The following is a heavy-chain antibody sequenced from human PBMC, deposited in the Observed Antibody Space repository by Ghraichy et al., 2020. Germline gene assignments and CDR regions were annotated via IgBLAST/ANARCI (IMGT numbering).Heavy chain of an antibody. CDR2: ISSSSSTI. D-gene: IGHD6-19*01. J-gene: IGHJ4*02. CDR3: ARDHGSGWYVGYFDY. V-gene: IGHV3-48*02. Sequence: GESLNISCAASGFTFSSYSMNWVRQAPGKGLEWVSYISSSSSTIYYADSVKGRFTISRDNAKNSLYLQMNSLRDEDTAVYYCARDHGSGWYVGYFDYWGQGTLVTVSS. CDR1: GFTFSSYS.